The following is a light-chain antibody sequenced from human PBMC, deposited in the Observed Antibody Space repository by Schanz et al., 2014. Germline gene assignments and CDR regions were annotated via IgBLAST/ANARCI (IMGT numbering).Light chain of an antibody. CDR1: QTISTX. V-gene: IGKV1-5*01. CDR2: DAS. J-gene: IGKJ1*01. CDR3: LNYNAFLST. Sequence: QSPSTLSXXVGDRXTITCRXSQTISTXXXXYQQKPGKAPKXLIYDASXXKSGVPPMFRGRRSGPEFPLTISSLNPTXXXXYYCLNYNAFLSTFGXXTKVAI.